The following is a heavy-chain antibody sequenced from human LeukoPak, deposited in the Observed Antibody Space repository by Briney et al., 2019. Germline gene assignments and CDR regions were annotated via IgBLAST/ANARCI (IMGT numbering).Heavy chain of an antibody. D-gene: IGHD3-22*01. CDR2: INSDGSST. J-gene: IGHJ6*02. CDR3: ARDPRGRNYYDSSGYNYYYYGMDV. Sequence: PGGSLRLSCAASGFTFSSYWMHWVRQAPGKGLVWVSRINSDGSSTSYADSVKGRFTISRDNAKNTLYLQMNSLRAEDTAVYYCARDPRGRNYYDSSGYNYYYYGMDVWGQGTTVTVSS. CDR1: GFTFSSYW. V-gene: IGHV3-74*01.